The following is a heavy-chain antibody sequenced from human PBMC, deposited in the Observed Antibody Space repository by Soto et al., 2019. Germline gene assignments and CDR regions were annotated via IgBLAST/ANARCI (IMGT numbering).Heavy chain of an antibody. Sequence: ASVKVSCKASGGTFSSYAISWVRQAPGQGLECMGGIIPIFGTANYAQKFQGRVTITADESTSTAYMELSSLRSEDTAVYYCARDLSVMVYAIGDHYYYGMDVWGQGTTVTVSS. CDR1: GGTFSSYA. CDR3: ARDLSVMVYAIGDHYYYGMDV. J-gene: IGHJ6*02. V-gene: IGHV1-69*13. CDR2: IIPIFGTA. D-gene: IGHD2-8*01.